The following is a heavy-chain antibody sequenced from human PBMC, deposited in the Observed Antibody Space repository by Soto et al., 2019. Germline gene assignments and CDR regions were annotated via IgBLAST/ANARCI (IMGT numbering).Heavy chain of an antibody. CDR2: VYYTGST. CDR3: AREGNLGRWLQPLDF. CDR1: GDSIRSYY. D-gene: IGHD5-12*01. Sequence: SETPSLTCTVSGDSIRSYYGNWIRQSPGKGLEWVGYVYYTGSTNYNPSLKSRLTISVDMSKNQFSLRLISVTAADTAIYFCAREGNLGRWLQPLDFWGQGTLVTVSS. J-gene: IGHJ4*02. V-gene: IGHV4-59*01.